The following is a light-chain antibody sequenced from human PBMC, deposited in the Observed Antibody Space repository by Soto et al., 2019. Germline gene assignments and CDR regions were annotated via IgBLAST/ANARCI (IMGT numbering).Light chain of an antibody. V-gene: IGKV1-5*01. J-gene: IGKJ1*01. CDR3: QQYETFSGT. CDR1: QSVSGW. CDR2: AAS. Sequence: DLQMTQSPSTLSASVGATVTGAFRASQSVSGWLAWYQQKPGEAPKLLIYAASALPRGVPSRFSGSGSGTKFTLTIASLQPDDFATYYCQQYETFSGTFGPGTKVDIK.